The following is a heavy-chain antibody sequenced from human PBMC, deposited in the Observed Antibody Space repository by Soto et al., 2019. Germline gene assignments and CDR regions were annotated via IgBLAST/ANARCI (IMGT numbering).Heavy chain of an antibody. Sequence: EVQLAESGGGLAQPGGSLRLSCAASGFTLSGYAMDWVRQAPGKGLEYVSGISSNGVGTYYANSVQGRFTISRDNSKNTVYLQMGSLRPEVMAVYYCARRASPAFDYMDVWGKGPTVTVSS. J-gene: IGHJ6*03. CDR2: ISSNGVGT. CDR3: ARRASPAFDYMDV. V-gene: IGHV3-64*01. D-gene: IGHD2-15*01. CDR1: GFTLSGYA.